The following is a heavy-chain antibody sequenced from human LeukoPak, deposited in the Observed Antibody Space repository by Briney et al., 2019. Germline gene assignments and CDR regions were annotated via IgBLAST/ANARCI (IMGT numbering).Heavy chain of an antibody. D-gene: IGHD3-10*01. Sequence: SETLSLTCTVSGGSISSSSYYWGWIRQPPGKGLEWIGSIYYSGSTYYNPSLKSRVTISVDTSKNQFSLKLSSVTAADTAVYYCARGGMVRGGRNWFDPWGQGTLVTVSS. CDR1: GGSISSSSYY. J-gene: IGHJ5*02. CDR2: IYYSGST. CDR3: ARGGMVRGGRNWFDP. V-gene: IGHV4-39*01.